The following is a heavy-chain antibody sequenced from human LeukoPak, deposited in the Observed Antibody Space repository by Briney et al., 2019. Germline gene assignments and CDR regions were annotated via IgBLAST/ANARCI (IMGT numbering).Heavy chain of an antibody. CDR3: ARLGDSSGYYYVYHWFDP. D-gene: IGHD3-22*01. J-gene: IGHJ5*02. Sequence: GESLKISCQASGYRFTNYWIGWVRQMPGKGLEWMGIIYPGDSDTRYGPSFQGQVTISADKSISTAYLQWSSLKASDTAMYYCARLGDSSGYYYVYHWFDPWGQGTLVTVSS. CDR1: GYRFTNYW. V-gene: IGHV5-51*01. CDR2: IYPGDSDT.